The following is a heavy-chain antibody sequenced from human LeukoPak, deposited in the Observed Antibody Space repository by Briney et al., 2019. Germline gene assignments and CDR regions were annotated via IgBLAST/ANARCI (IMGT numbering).Heavy chain of an antibody. D-gene: IGHD3-3*01. CDR2: IKQDGSEK. J-gene: IGHJ6*03. V-gene: IGHV3-7*01. CDR1: GFTFSSYW. Sequence: GGSLRLSCAASGFTFSSYWMSRVRQAPGKGLEWVANIKQDGSEKYYVDSVKGRFTISRDNAKNSLYLQMNSLRAEDTAVYYCARVGTIFGVVTHYNMDVWGKGTTVIVSS. CDR3: ARVGTIFGVVTHYNMDV.